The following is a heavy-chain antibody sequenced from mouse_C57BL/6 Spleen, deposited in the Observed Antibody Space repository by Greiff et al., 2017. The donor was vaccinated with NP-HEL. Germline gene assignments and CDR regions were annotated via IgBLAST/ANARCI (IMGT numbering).Heavy chain of an antibody. CDR3: ARSYYSKSDYAMDY. CDR1: GYTFTNYW. V-gene: IGHV1-63*01. Sequence: VQLQQSGAELVRPGTSVKMSCKASGYTFTNYWIGWAKQRPGHGLEWIGDIYPGGGYTNYTEKFKGKATLTADKSSSTAYMQFSSLTSEDSAIYYCARSYYSKSDYAMDYWGQGTSVTVSS. J-gene: IGHJ4*01. CDR2: IYPGGGYT. D-gene: IGHD2-5*01.